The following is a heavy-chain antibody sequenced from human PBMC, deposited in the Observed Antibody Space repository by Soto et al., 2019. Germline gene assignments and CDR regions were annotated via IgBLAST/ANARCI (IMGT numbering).Heavy chain of an antibody. CDR3: ARGLREDIVVVVGAPFDP. D-gene: IGHD2-15*01. CDR2: ISYDGSNK. CDR1: GFTFSSYA. V-gene: IGHV3-30-3*01. J-gene: IGHJ5*02. Sequence: QVQLVESGGGVVQPGRSLRLSCAASGFTFSSYAMHWVRQAPGKGLEWVAVISYDGSNKYYADSVKGRFTISRDNSKNTLYLQMNSLRTEDTAVYYCARGLREDIVVVVGAPFDPWGQGTLVTVSS.